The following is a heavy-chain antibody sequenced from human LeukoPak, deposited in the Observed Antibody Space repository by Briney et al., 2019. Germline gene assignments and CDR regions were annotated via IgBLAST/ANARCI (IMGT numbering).Heavy chain of an antibody. CDR1: GFTFSSYD. CDR3: AKRGNPAVGHHYLDV. J-gene: IGHJ6*03. CDR2: ITLSGGST. V-gene: IGHV3-23*01. Sequence: GGSLRLSCAASGFTFSSYDMSWVRQAPGKGLKWVSSITLSGGSTFYADSVMGRFTISRDNSQNTLYLQMNSLSAEDTAVYYCAKRGNPAVGHHYLDVWGKGTTVSVSS. D-gene: IGHD2-2*01.